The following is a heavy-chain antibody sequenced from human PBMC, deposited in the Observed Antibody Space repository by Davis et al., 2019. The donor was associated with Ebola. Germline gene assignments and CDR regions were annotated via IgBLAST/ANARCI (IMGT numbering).Heavy chain of an antibody. CDR1: GFTFSDHY. CDR3: ARVGRTAVTTGYFYYGMDV. V-gene: IGHV3-72*01. CDR2: TRNKANSYTT. J-gene: IGHJ6*02. Sequence: GESLKISCAASGFTFSDHYMDWVRQAPGKGLEWVGRTRNKANSYTTEYAASVKGRFTISRDDSKNSLYLQMNSLKTEDTAVYYCARVGRTAVTTGYFYYGMDVWGQGTSVTVSS. D-gene: IGHD4-11*01.